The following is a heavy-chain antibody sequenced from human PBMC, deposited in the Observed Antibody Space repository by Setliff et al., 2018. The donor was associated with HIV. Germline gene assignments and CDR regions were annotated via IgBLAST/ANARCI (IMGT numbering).Heavy chain of an antibody. J-gene: IGHJ3*01. V-gene: IGHV1-2*06. CDR3: ATKVYCTNGVCLDAFDV. Sequence: ASVKVSCKASGYTFTDYYIHWVRQAPGQGLEWMGRINPNSGGTNYAQKFQGRVTMTRDRSISTAHMELSRLRSDDTAVYYCATKVYCTNGVCLDAFDVWGQGTRVTVSS. CDR2: INPNSGGT. CDR1: GYTFTDYY. D-gene: IGHD2-8*01.